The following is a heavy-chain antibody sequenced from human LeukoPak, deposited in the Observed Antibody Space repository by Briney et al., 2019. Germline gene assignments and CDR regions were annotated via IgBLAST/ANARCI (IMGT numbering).Heavy chain of an antibody. J-gene: IGHJ4*02. Sequence: GESLKISCKGSGYSFTNFWIGWVRQMPGKGLEWMGLIYPGDSDTRYSPSFQGQVTISADKSINTAYLQWSSLKASDTAMYYCARRDDSKAFGYWGQGTLVTVSS. CDR3: ARRDDSKAFGY. CDR1: GYSFTNFW. D-gene: IGHD3-22*01. CDR2: IYPGDSDT. V-gene: IGHV5-51*01.